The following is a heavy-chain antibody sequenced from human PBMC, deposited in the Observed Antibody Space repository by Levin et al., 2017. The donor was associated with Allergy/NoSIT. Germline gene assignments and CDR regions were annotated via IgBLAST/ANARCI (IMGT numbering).Heavy chain of an antibody. J-gene: IGHJ4*02. D-gene: IGHD3-3*01. V-gene: IGHV3-30*18. CDR1: GFTFSSYG. Sequence: GESLKISCAASGFTFSSYGMHWVRQAPGKGLEWVAVISYDGSNKYFADSVKGRFTISRDNSKNTLYLQMNSLRAEDPAVYYCAKSLRAYRLLEWGRGDWGQGTLGTVSS. CDR3: AKSLRAYRLLEWGRGD. CDR2: ISYDGSNK.